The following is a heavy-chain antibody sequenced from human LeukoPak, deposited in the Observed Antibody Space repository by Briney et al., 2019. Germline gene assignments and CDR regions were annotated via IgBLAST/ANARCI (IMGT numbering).Heavy chain of an antibody. D-gene: IGHD2-2*01. V-gene: IGHV3-23*01. CDR2: ISGSGGST. J-gene: IGHJ4*02. Sequence: GGSLRLSCAVSGFTFGSYAMSWVRQAPGKGLEWVSAISGSGGSTYYADSVKGRFTISRDNSKNTLYLQMSSLRAEDTAVYYCAKRPCSTTSCSQRHFDYWGQGTLVTVSS. CDR1: GFTFGSYA. CDR3: AKRPCSTTSCSQRHFDY.